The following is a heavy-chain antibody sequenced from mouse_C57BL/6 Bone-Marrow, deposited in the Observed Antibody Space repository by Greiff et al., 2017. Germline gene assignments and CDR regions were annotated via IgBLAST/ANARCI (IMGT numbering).Heavy chain of an antibody. CDR3: AIRGTTVVAEGFDY. Sequence: QFTLPHPRAELVKPGASVKVSCKASGYTFTSYWMHWVKQRPGQGLEWIGRIHPSDSDTNYNQKFKGKATLTVDKSSSTAYMQLSSLTSEDSAVYYCAIRGTTVVAEGFDYWGQGTTLTVSS. CDR1: GYTFTSYW. D-gene: IGHD1-1*01. CDR2: IHPSDSDT. J-gene: IGHJ2*01. V-gene: IGHV1-74*01.